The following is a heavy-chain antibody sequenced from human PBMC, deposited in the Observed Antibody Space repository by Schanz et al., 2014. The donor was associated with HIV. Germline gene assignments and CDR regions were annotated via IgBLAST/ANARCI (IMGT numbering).Heavy chain of an antibody. J-gene: IGHJ6*02. CDR2: MIWNNGI. CDR1: DFTFSNYG. D-gene: IGHD1-7*01. V-gene: IGHV3-48*01. Sequence: VQLVESGGGAVQPGKSLRLSCTTSDFTFSNYGMNWVRQAPGKGLEWVAHMIWNNGIYYADSVKGRFTISRDNAKNSLYLQMNSLRAEDTAVYYCARAGQLALEQGWGNYYYYYYYGMDVWGQGTTVTVSS. CDR3: ARAGQLALEQGWGNYYYYYYYGMDV.